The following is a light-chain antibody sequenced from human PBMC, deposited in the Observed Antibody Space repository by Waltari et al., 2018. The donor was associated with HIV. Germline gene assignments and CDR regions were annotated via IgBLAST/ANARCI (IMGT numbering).Light chain of an antibody. CDR2: KDN. V-gene: IGLV3-25*03. CDR3: QSADSTGTYPDV. CDR1: ALPKQY. Sequence: SYELTQPTSVSVSPGQTARITCSGDALPKQYAYWYQQKPGQAPVLVIYKDNERPSGIPERFSGSSSGTTVTLTISGVQTEDEADYYCQSADSTGTYPDVFGPGTKVTVL. J-gene: IGLJ1*01.